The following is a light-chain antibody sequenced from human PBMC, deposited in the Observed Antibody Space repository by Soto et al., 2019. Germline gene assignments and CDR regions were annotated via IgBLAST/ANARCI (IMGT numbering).Light chain of an antibody. CDR3: RQDVSSRGPFT. CDR2: DAS. V-gene: IGKV3-20*01. CDR1: QSGSSNH. J-gene: IGKJ3*01. Sequence: EIVLTQSPGTLSLSPGERATLSCRASQSGSSNHLAWYQQRPGRTPRLLIYDASSRAPGIPARFGGSVSGTDFPINITRLEAEQFSGYYCRQDVSSRGPFTFGPGTTVYI.